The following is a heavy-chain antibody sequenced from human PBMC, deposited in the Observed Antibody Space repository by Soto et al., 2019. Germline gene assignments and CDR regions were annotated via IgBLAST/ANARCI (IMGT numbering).Heavy chain of an antibody. Sequence: PSPTLSLTCAISGGSVSRNSAAWNWIRLSPSRGLEWLARTYYRSRWYNDYAVSVRSRITVNPDTSKNQFSLQLTSVTPEDTAVYYCAGTTSHQWYYMDVWGKGTTVTVSS. J-gene: IGHJ6*03. CDR3: AGTTSHQWYYMDV. D-gene: IGHD1-7*01. CDR2: TYYRSRWYN. V-gene: IGHV6-1*01. CDR1: GGSVSRNSAA.